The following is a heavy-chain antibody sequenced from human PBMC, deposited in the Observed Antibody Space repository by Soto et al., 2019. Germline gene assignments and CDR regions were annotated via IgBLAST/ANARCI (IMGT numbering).Heavy chain of an antibody. Sequence: SETLSLTCAVSGVSLTSGNWWTWVRQSPQRGLEYIGEIFHDGTANYYPSFERRVAMSVDTSRNQFSLKLTSVTAADTAVYFCARLVYDTRLNYMYFDFWGPGTLVTV. CDR3: ARLVYDTRLNYMYFDF. V-gene: IGHV4-4*02. CDR2: IFHDGTA. D-gene: IGHD3-10*01. CDR1: GVSLTSGNW. J-gene: IGHJ4*02.